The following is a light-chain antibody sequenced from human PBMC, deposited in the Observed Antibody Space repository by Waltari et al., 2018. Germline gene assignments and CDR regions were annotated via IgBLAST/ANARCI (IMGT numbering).Light chain of an antibody. CDR2: ATS. J-gene: IGKJ5*01. CDR1: QGRSHY. Sequence: GDRVTITCRARQGRSHYLAWYQQQPGKAPKLLISATSTLQSGVPSRFSGSGSGTEFTLTISDLQPEDFTTYYCQQLNSYSLITFGQGTRLEIK. V-gene: IGKV1-9*01. CDR3: QQLNSYSLIT.